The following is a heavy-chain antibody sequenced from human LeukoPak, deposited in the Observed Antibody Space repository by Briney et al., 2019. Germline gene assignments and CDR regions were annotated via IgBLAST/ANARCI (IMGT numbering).Heavy chain of an antibody. D-gene: IGHD3-10*02. CDR2: IYYSGST. V-gene: IGHV4-30-4*08. CDR3: ATFNPSYVGEDAFDV. J-gene: IGHJ3*01. Sequence: SETLSLTCTVSGGSISSGDYYWSWIRQPPGKGLEWIGYIYYSGSTYYNPSLKSRVTISADTSKNQFSLRLTSVTAADTAMYYCATFNPSYVGEDAFDVWGQGTMVTVSS. CDR1: GGSISSGDYY.